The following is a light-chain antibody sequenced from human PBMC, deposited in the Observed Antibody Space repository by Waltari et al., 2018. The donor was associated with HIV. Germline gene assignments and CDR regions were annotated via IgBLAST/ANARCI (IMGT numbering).Light chain of an antibody. J-gene: IGKJ5*01. CDR2: EAS. CDR1: KSVLSPSNNVNY. CDR3: QQYYSTPT. Sequence: DIVLTQSPATLSVPLGERAAIHRKSQKSVLSPSNNVNYFAWYQQRPGQRPTLLFSEASSRSSGVPARFTASGSRTDFTLTIDDLQADDVAVYFCQQYYSTPTFGRGTQLV. V-gene: IGKV4-1*01.